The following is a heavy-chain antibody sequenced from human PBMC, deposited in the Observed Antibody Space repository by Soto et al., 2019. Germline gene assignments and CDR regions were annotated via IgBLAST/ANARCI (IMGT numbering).Heavy chain of an antibody. V-gene: IGHV4-39*01. Sequence: PSETLSLTCTVSGGSISSSSYYWGWIRQPPGKGLEWIGSIYYSGSTYYNPSLKSRVTISVDTSKNQFSLKLSSVTAADTAVYYCARQVGVATITYYYYYYGMDVWGQGTTVTVSS. CDR1: GGSISSSSYY. CDR2: IYYSGST. CDR3: ARQVGVATITYYYYYYGMDV. D-gene: IGHD5-12*01. J-gene: IGHJ6*02.